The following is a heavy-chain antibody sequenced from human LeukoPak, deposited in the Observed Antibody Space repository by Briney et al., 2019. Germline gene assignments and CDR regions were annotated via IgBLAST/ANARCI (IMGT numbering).Heavy chain of an antibody. Sequence: PGGSLRLSCAASGFTCNNYGMHWVRQAPGKGLEWLAFIRYDGSNTYYADSVKGRFTVSRDDSKNTLYLQMNSLRGDDTAVYYCAKDGTSYYYIYYWGQGTLVTVSS. D-gene: IGHD2/OR15-2a*01. CDR2: IRYDGSNT. J-gene: IGHJ4*02. CDR1: GFTCNNYG. V-gene: IGHV3-30*02. CDR3: AKDGTSYYYIYY.